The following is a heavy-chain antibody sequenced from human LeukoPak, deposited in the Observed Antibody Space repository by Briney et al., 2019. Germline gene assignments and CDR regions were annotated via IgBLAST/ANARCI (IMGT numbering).Heavy chain of an antibody. V-gene: IGHV3-48*01. J-gene: IGHJ6*03. Sequence: GGSLRLSCAASGFTFSSYSMNWVRQAPGKGLEWVSYISSTSTTLYYADSVKGRFTISRDNAKNSLFLQMNSLRAEDTAIYYCARGYCSGGSCYYPYYYYMDVWGKGTTVTVFS. CDR2: ISSTSTTL. CDR1: GFTFSSYS. CDR3: ARGYCSGGSCYYPYYYYMDV. D-gene: IGHD2-15*01.